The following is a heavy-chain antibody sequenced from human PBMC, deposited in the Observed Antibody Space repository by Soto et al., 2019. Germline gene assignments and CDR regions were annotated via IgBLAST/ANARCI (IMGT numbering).Heavy chain of an antibody. CDR3: ARLRVGVHFYDY. Sequence: SESLSPTYTVVGCAIRTSSWTWIRQPPGKGLEWIGYIYYSGSTNYNPSLKSRVTISVDTSKNQLSLKLSSVTAADTAVYYCARLRVGVHFYDYWGQGTLVTVS. V-gene: IGHV4-59*01. CDR2: IYYSGST. CDR1: GCAIRTSS. J-gene: IGHJ4*02. D-gene: IGHD1-26*01.